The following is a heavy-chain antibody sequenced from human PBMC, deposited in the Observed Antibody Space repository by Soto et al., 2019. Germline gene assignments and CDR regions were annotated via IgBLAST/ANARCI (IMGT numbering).Heavy chain of an antibody. J-gene: IGHJ5*02. CDR1: GGSISSSNW. V-gene: IGHV4-4*02. D-gene: IGHD6-19*01. Sequence: SETLSLTCAVSGGSISSSNWWSWVRQPPGKGLEWIGEIYHSGSTNYNPSLKSRVTISVDKSKNQFSLKLSSVTAADTAVYYCERDGQQWLVRTWFDPWGQGTLVTVSS. CDR2: IYHSGST. CDR3: ERDGQQWLVRTWFDP.